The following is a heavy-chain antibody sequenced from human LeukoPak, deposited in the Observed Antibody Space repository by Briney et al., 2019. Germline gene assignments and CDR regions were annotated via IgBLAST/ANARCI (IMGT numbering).Heavy chain of an antibody. J-gene: IGHJ6*02. CDR1: GFTFSNYD. D-gene: IGHD2-2*01. Sequence: GGSLRLSCAASGFTFSNYDMHWVRQAPGKGLEWVSAISGSGGSTYYADSVKGRFTISRDNSKNTLYLQMNSLRAEDTAVYYCAKDPDCSSTSCYYYYGMDVWGQGTTVTVSS. V-gene: IGHV3-23*01. CDR3: AKDPDCSSTSCYYYYGMDV. CDR2: ISGSGGST.